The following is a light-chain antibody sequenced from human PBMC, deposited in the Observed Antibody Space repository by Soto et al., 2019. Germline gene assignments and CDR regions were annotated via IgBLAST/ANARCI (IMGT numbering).Light chain of an antibody. Sequence: DIQLTQSPSTLSASVGDRFTITFRASQTTSRWLAWYQQKPGKAPKLLIHDVSSLESGVSSRFSGSGSGTEFTLTISSLQPDDFATYYCQQYNSYSTFGQGTKVDIK. CDR3: QQYNSYST. CDR2: DVS. CDR1: QTTSRW. J-gene: IGKJ1*01. V-gene: IGKV1-5*01.